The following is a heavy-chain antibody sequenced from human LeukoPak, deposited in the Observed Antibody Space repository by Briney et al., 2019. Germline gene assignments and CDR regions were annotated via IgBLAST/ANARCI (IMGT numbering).Heavy chain of an antibody. V-gene: IGHV4-39*07. Sequence: SETLSLTCTVSGGSISSSSYYWGWIRQPPGKGLEWIGSIYHSGSTYYNPSLKSRVTISVDTSKNQFSLKLSSVTAADTAVYYCARTYDYGEWFDPWGQGTLVTVSS. CDR1: GGSISSSSYY. J-gene: IGHJ5*02. D-gene: IGHD4-17*01. CDR3: ARTYDYGEWFDP. CDR2: IYHSGST.